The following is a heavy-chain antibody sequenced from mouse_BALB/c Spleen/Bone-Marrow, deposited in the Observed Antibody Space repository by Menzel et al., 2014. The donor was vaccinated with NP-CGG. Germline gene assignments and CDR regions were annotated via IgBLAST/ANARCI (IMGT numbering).Heavy chain of an antibody. CDR3: NALYYDSDFDY. V-gene: IGHV14-4*02. D-gene: IGHD2-4*01. CDR1: GFNIKDFY. J-gene: IGHJ2*01. CDR2: IDPENGGT. Sequence: VHVKQSGAELVRSGASVKLSCTASGFNIKDFYIYWVKQRPAQGLEWIGWIDPENGGTDYDPKFQGKATMTADTSSNTAYLQLSSLASEDTAVYYCNALYYDSDFDYWGQGTTLTVSS.